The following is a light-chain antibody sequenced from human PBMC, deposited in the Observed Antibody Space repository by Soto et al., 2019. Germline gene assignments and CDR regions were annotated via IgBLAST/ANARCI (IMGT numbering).Light chain of an antibody. CDR2: WAS. V-gene: IGKV4-1*01. CDR3: QQSHILPWT. J-gene: IGKJ1*01. CDR1: RDVLYSSNNKNY. Sequence: DIVLTQSPDSLAVSLGERATINCKSSRDVLYSSNNKNYLAGYQQKPGQPPKLLIYWASTRESGVPDRFSGSGSGTDFTLTISSLQAEDGAVYYCQQSHILPWTCGQGTKVEIK.